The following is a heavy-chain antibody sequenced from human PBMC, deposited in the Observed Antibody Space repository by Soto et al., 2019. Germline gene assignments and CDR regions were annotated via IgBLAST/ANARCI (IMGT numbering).Heavy chain of an antibody. J-gene: IGHJ5*02. CDR3: ARGARQRSPAWANRSQSLGYCSGGSCYSGQLFWFDP. Sequence: SETLSLTCTVSGGSISSSSYYWGWIRQPPGKGLEWIGSIYYSGSTYYNPSLKSRVTISVDTSKNQFSLKLSSVTAADTAVYYCARGARQRSPAWANRSQSLGYCSGGSCYSGQLFWFDPWGQGTLVTVSS. CDR1: GGSISSSSYY. V-gene: IGHV4-39*01. D-gene: IGHD2-15*01. CDR2: IYYSGST.